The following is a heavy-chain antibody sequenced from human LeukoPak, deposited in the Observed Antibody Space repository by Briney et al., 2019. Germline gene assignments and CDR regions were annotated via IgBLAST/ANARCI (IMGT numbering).Heavy chain of an antibody. CDR2: IIPIFGTA. J-gene: IGHJ6*03. CDR3: ARGIVVVPAAPRPVYYYYYMDV. V-gene: IGHV1-69*13. CDR1: GGTFSSYA. Sequence: RASVKVSCKASGGTFSSYAINWVRQAPGQGLEWMGGIIPIFGTANYAQKFQGRVTITADESTSTAYMELSSLRSEDTAVYYCARGIVVVPAAPRPVYYYYYMDVWGKGTTVTVSS. D-gene: IGHD2-2*01.